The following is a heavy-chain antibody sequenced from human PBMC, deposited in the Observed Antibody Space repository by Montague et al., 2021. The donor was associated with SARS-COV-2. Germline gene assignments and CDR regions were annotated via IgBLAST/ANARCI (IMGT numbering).Heavy chain of an antibody. CDR1: GGSISSYY. CDR2: IHYSGST. CDR3: ARGSYGADAFDI. D-gene: IGHD4/OR15-4a*01. J-gene: IGHJ3*02. V-gene: IGHV4-59*01. Sequence: SETLSLTCAVSGGSISSYYWSWIRQPPRKGLERIGYIHYSGSTNYNPSLKGRVTISLDRSKNQFSLKLNSVTAADTAVYYCARGSYGADAFDIWGQGTMVTVSS.